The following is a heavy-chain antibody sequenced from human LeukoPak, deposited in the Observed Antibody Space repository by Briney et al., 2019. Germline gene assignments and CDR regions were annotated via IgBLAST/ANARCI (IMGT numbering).Heavy chain of an antibody. CDR2: IYYSGST. J-gene: IGHJ3*02. V-gene: IGHV4-39*01. CDR1: GGSISSSSYY. Sequence: SETLSLTCTVSGGSISSSSYYWGWIRQPPGKGLEWIGSIYYSGSTYYNPSLKSRVTISVDTSKNQFSLKLSPVTAADTAVYYCARAGPSIVSGSYGDDAFDIWGQGTMVTVSS. D-gene: IGHD1-26*01. CDR3: ARAGPSIVSGSYGDDAFDI.